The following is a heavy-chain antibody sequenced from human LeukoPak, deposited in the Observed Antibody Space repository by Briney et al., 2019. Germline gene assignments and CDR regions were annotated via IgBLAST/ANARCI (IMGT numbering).Heavy chain of an antibody. CDR1: GGSISSRSHS. D-gene: IGHD2-2*01. Sequence: PSETLSLTCTLSGGSISSRSHSWAWIRQPPGKGLEWIGNIDYSGSAYYNVALKSRVTMSVDTSTNQFSLRLSSLTAADTAVYYCARQYGASAFSDAWGQGTLVTVSS. V-gene: IGHV4-39*01. CDR2: IDYSGSA. CDR3: ARQYGASAFSDA. J-gene: IGHJ5*02.